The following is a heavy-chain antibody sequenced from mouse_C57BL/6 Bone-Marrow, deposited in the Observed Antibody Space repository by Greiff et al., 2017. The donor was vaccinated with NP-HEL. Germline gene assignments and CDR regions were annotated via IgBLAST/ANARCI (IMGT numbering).Heavy chain of an antibody. J-gene: IGHJ1*03. CDR1: GFTFSSYA. CDR3: ARGVYYGRGVDV. V-gene: IGHV5-4*03. Sequence: EVMLVESGGGLVKPGGSLKLSCAASGFTFSSYAMSWVRQTPEKRLEWVATISDGGSYTYYPDNVKGRFTISRDNAKNNLYLQMSQLKSEDTAMYYCARGVYYGRGVDVWGTGTTVTVSS. D-gene: IGHD1-1*01. CDR2: ISDGGSYT.